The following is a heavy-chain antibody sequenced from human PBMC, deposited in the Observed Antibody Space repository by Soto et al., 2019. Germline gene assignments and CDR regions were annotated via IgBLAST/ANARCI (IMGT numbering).Heavy chain of an antibody. CDR1: GFTFSSYW. CDR2: INSDGSST. V-gene: IGHV3-74*01. J-gene: IGHJ6*03. CDR3: ATSIAARYYDYGYMVV. Sequence: EVQLVESGGGLVQPGGSLRLSCAASGFTFSSYWMHWVRQAPGKGLVWVSRINSDGSSTSYADSVKGRFTISRDNAKNTLYLQMNSLRAEDRAVYYCATSIAARYYDYGYMVVWGKGTTVIVSS. D-gene: IGHD6-6*01.